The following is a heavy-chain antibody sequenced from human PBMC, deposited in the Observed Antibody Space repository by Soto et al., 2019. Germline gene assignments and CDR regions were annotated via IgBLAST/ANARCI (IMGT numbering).Heavy chain of an antibody. Sequence: GGALGLSCSASGFTFSSYAMRWIRQAPGKGLEWVSAISGSGGSTYYADSVKGRFTISRDNSKNTLYLQMNSLRAEDTAVYYCAKLIAVAGPFDYWGQGTLVPVSS. D-gene: IGHD6-19*01. CDR2: ISGSGGST. CDR3: AKLIAVAGPFDY. J-gene: IGHJ4*01. CDR1: GFTFSSYA. V-gene: IGHV3-23*01.